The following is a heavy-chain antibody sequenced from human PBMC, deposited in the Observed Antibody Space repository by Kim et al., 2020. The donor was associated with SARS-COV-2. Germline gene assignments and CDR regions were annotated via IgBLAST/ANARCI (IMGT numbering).Heavy chain of an antibody. D-gene: IGHD3-10*01. CDR3: ARAPRPSGDYYGMDV. CDR1: GFTFSDYD. Sequence: GGSLRLSCAASGFTFSDYDMHWVRQVTGKGLEWVSAIGTSGDTYYTGSVKGRFTISRENAKNSFYLQMNSLRAGDTAVYYCARAPRPSGDYYGMDVWGQGITVTVSS. CDR2: IGTSGDT. J-gene: IGHJ6*02. V-gene: IGHV3-13*01.